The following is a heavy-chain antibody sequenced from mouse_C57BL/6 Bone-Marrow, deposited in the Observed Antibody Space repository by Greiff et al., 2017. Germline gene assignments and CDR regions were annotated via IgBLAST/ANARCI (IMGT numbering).Heavy chain of an antibody. V-gene: IGHV1-50*01. CDR3: ARYYYGSSYYYWYFDV. Sequence: QVQLQQPGAELMKPGASVKLSCKASGYTFTSYWMQWVKQRPGQGLEWIGEIDPSDSYTNYNQKFKGKATLTVDTSSSTAYMQLSSLTSEDSAVYYCARYYYGSSYYYWYFDVWGTGTTVTVSS. D-gene: IGHD1-1*01. CDR1: GYTFTSYW. J-gene: IGHJ1*03. CDR2: IDPSDSYT.